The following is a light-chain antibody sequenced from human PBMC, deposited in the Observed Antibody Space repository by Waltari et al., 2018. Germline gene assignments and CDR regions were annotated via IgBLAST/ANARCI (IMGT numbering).Light chain of an antibody. CDR1: QGLGSD. CDR3: QHYNMRPHT. CDR2: GAS. Sequence: EIVMTQYPATLSVSPGERATLSCRASQGLGSDLAWYQQKPGQPPTLRVYGASTSTTGTPARFSGSGSETEFTLIISGLQSGDSAVYYCQHYNMRPHTFGQGTSVEI. J-gene: IGKJ1*01. V-gene: IGKV3-15*01.